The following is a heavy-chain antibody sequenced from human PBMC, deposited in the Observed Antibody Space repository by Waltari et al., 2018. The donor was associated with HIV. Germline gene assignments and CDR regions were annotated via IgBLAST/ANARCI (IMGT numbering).Heavy chain of an antibody. V-gene: IGHV3-74*03. CDR1: GFTFSSYW. D-gene: IGHD5-12*01. Sequence: EVQLVESGGGLVEPGGPLRLSCAASGFTFSSYWMHWVRQAPGKGLVWVSGINSDGSSTKYADSVKDRFIISRDNAKNTRYLQMNTLRDEDTAVYYCTRVPEVEMATIWYFDLWGRGTLVTVSS. CDR2: INSDGSST. J-gene: IGHJ2*01. CDR3: TRVPEVEMATIWYFDL.